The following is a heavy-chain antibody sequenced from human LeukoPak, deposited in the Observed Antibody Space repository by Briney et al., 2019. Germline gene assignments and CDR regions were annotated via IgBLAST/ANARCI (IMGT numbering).Heavy chain of an antibody. CDR2: FDPEDGET. J-gene: IGHJ4*02. D-gene: IGHD2-2*01. Sequence: ASVKVSCKVSGYTLTELSMHWVRQAPGKGLEWMGGFDPEDGETIYAQKFQGRVTMTEDTSTDTAYMELSSLRSEDTAVYYCATVLLCSSTSCQDYWGQGTLVTVSS. CDR3: ATVLLCSSTSCQDY. CDR1: GYTLTELS. V-gene: IGHV1-24*01.